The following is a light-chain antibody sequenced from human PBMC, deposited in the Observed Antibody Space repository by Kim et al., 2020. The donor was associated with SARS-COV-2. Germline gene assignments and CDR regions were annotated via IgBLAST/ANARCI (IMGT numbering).Light chain of an antibody. CDR2: AAS. Sequence: EIVLTQSPATLSLSPGERATLSCRASQSVSRFLAWYQQKPGQAPRLLIYAASTMATGIPARFSGSGSGTDFTLTISSLEAEDFAVYYCQQRSSWPITFGQGTRLEIK. CDR3: QQRSSWPIT. V-gene: IGKV3-11*01. J-gene: IGKJ5*01. CDR1: QSVSRF.